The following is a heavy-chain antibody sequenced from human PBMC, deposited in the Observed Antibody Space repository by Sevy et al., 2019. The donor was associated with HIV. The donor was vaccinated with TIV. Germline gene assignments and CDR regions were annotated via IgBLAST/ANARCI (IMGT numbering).Heavy chain of an antibody. J-gene: IGHJ6*02. V-gene: IGHV1-69*13. CDR1: GGTFSSYA. CDR2: IIPIFGTA. CDR3: ARDRCSSTSCYYHGMDV. Sequence: ASVKVSCKASGGTFSSYAISWVRQAPGQGLEWMGGIIPIFGTANYAQKFQGRVTITADESTSTAYMELSSLRSEDTAVYYCARDRCSSTSCYYHGMDVWGQGTTVIVSS. D-gene: IGHD2-2*01.